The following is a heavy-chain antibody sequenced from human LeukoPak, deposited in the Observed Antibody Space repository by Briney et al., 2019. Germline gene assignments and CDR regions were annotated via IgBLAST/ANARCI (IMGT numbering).Heavy chain of an antibody. D-gene: IGHD3-22*01. CDR1: GGSISSYY. CDR2: INHSGST. V-gene: IGHV4-34*01. J-gene: IGHJ5*02. Sequence: SETLSLTCTVSGGSISSYYWSWIRQPPGKGLEWIGEINHSGSTNYNPSLKSRVTISVDTSKNQFSLKLSSVTVADTAVYYCARHLMIVGWFDPWGQGTLVTVSS. CDR3: ARHLMIVGWFDP.